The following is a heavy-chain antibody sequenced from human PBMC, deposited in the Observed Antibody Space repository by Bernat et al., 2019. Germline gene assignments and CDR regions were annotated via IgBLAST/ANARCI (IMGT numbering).Heavy chain of an antibody. CDR3: ARDLFYSGSWSVAFDI. D-gene: IGHD6-13*01. CDR1: GFTFSSYG. V-gene: IGHV3-33*01. CDR2: IGYDGSNK. Sequence: QVQLVESGGGVVQPGRSLRLSCAASGFTFSSYGMHWVRQAPGKGQEWVGVIGYDGSNKYYADSVKDRFTISGDDSKNTQCLQMNSLRAEDTAVYYCARDLFYSGSWSVAFDIWGEGTMVTVSS. J-gene: IGHJ3*02.